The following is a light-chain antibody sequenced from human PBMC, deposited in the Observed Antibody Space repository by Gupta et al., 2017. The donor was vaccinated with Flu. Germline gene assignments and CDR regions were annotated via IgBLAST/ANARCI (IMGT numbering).Light chain of an antibody. Sequence: QSALTPPPSVSGSPGQSVTISCTGTSSDVGSYNRVSWYQQPPDTAPKLMIYEVSNRPSGVPDRFSGSKSSNTASLTISGLQAEDEADYYCSLYTSSSTLVFGGGTKLTVL. J-gene: IGLJ2*01. CDR1: SSDVGSYNR. CDR3: SLYTSSSTLV. V-gene: IGLV2-18*01. CDR2: EVS.